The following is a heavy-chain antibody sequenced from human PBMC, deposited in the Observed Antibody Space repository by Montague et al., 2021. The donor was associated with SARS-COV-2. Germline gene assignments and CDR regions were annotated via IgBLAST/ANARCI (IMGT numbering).Heavy chain of an antibody. CDR2: IYTSGYV. J-gene: IGHJ2*01. Sequence: SETLSLTCSVSGGSISRYYWSWIRQSDGKGLEWIGRIYTSGYVNYNPALQSRVSMSVDTSKSQVSLNLTSVTAADTAVYYCARASRHLDVGGRGILVTVSS. V-gene: IGHV4-4*07. CDR1: GGSISRYY. CDR3: ARASRHLDV.